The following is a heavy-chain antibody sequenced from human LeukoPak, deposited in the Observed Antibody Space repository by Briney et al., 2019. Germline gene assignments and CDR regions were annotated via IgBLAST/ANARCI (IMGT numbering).Heavy chain of an antibody. CDR1: GFTFSSYG. Sequence: GRSLRLSCAASGFTFSSYGMHWVRQAPGKGLEWVAVISYDGSNKYYADSVKGRFTISRDNSKNTLYLQMNSLRAEDTAVYYCAKVGIAAAGPLDYWGQGTLVTVSS. D-gene: IGHD6-13*01. V-gene: IGHV3-30*18. CDR3: AKVGIAAAGPLDY. J-gene: IGHJ4*02. CDR2: ISYDGSNK.